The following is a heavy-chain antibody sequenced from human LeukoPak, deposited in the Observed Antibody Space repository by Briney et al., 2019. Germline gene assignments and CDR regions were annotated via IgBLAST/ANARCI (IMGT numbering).Heavy chain of an antibody. Sequence: GASVKVSCKASGYTFTSYGISWVRQAPGQGLEWMGWISAYNGNTNYAQKLQGRVTMTTDTSTSTAYMELRSLRSDDTAVYYCARDEIYYYGSGSYYNPLAYYYGMYVWGKGTTVTVSS. CDR3: ARDEIYYYGSGSYYNPLAYYYGMYV. CDR1: GYTFTSYG. J-gene: IGHJ6*04. D-gene: IGHD3-10*01. CDR2: ISAYNGNT. V-gene: IGHV1-18*04.